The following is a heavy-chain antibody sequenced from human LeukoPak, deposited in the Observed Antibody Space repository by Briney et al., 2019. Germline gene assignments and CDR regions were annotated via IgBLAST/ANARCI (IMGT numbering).Heavy chain of an antibody. CDR1: GYTFSSYG. Sequence: GASVKVSCKASGYTFSSYGISWVRQAPGQGLEWMGWISAYNGNTNYAQKLQGRVTMTTDTSTSTAYMELRSLRSDDTAVYYCASTNPTTWRHAFDIWGQGTMVTVSS. CDR3: ASTNPTTWRHAFDI. J-gene: IGHJ3*02. D-gene: IGHD1-26*01. CDR2: ISAYNGNT. V-gene: IGHV1-18*01.